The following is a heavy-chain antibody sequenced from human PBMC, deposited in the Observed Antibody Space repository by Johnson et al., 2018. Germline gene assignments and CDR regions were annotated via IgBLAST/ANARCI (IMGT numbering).Heavy chain of an antibody. Sequence: VQSGRSLRLSCATSGFTFEEYAMHWVRQAPGKGLEWVSGISWNGGTIGYADAVKGRFIISRNNAKNTLYLQRHSLRPEDTALYYFARDMQSGLAGADTSYFQHWGQGTLVTVSS. V-gene: IGHV3-9*01. CDR2: ISWNGGTI. J-gene: IGHJ1*01. CDR3: ARDMQSGLAGADTSYFQH. D-gene: IGHD6-19*01. CDR1: GFTFEEYA.